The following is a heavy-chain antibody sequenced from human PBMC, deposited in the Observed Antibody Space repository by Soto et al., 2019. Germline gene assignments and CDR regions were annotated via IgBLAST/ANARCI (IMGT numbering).Heavy chain of an antibody. CDR1: GSTFTCYY. J-gene: IGHJ4*02. CDR2: INPNSGGT. D-gene: IGHD3-16*02. V-gene: IGHV1-2*02. Sequence: GXSVKVSCTSSGSTFTCYYMDLVRQAPGQGLEWMGWINPNSGGTNYAQKFQGRVTMTRDTSISTAYMELSRLRSDDTAVYYCAREGVWGSYRYRGFDYWGQGTLVTVSS. CDR3: AREGVWGSYRYRGFDY.